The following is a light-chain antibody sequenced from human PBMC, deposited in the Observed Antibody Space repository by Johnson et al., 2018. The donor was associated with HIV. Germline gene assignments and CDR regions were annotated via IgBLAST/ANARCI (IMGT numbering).Light chain of an antibody. CDR2: DNN. CDR1: SSNIGNNY. Sequence: QSVLTQPPSVSAAPGQKVTISCSGSSSNIGNNYVSWYQQLPGTAPKLLIYDNNKRPSGIPDRFSGSKSGTSATLAITRLQTGDEADYYCGTWDISLSAGGVCGPGVKVTVL. J-gene: IGLJ1*01. V-gene: IGLV1-51*01. CDR3: GTWDISLSAGGV.